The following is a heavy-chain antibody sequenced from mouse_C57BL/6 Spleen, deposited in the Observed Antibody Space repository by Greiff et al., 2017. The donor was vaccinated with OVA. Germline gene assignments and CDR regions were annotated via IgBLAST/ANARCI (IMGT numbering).Heavy chain of an antibody. D-gene: IGHD1-1*01. V-gene: IGHV3-6*01. CDR3: ARDGHYGSSRGFAY. Sequence: VQLKESGPGLVKPSQSLSLTCSVTGYSITSGYYWNWIRQFPGNKLEWMGYISYDGSNNYNPSLKNRISITRDTSKNQFFLKLNSVTTEDTATYYCARDGHYGSSRGFAYWGQGTLVTVSA. CDR2: ISYDGSN. J-gene: IGHJ3*01. CDR1: GYSITSGYY.